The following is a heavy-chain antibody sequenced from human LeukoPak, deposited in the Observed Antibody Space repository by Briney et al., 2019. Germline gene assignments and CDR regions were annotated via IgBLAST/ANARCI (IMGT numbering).Heavy chain of an antibody. CDR2: IYYSGCT. J-gene: IGHJ6*02. D-gene: IGHD6-13*01. Sequence: SETLSLTCTVSGGSISSYSWSWIRQPPGKGLEWIGYIYYSGCTNYNPSLKSRVTISVDTSKNQFSLKLSSVTAADTAVYYCARGSIGGYSSSWYAISGYYYYGMDVWGQGTTVTVSS. V-gene: IGHV4-59*01. CDR1: GGSISSYS. CDR3: ARGSIGGYSSSWYAISGYYYYGMDV.